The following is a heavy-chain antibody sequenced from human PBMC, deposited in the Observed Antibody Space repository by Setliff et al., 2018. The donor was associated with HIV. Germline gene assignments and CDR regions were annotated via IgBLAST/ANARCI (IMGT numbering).Heavy chain of an antibody. D-gene: IGHD2-2*01. Sequence: PSETLSLTCTVSGGSISSGGYSWSWSRQPPGKGLEWIGYIYYSGKIYYNRSLKSRITISLDRSKNQFSLNLTSVTAADTAVYYCARDSSSTYDYWGQGTLVTV. J-gene: IGHJ4*02. CDR3: ARDSSSTYDY. V-gene: IGHV4-30-2*01. CDR2: IYYSGKI. CDR1: GGSISSGGYS.